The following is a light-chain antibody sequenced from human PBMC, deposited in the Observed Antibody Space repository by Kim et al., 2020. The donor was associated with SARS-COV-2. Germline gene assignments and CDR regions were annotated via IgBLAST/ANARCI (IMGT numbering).Light chain of an antibody. Sequence: QSALTQPASVSGSPGQSITISCTGTSSDVGTYKLVSWYQHHPGKAPKFIIYDVSKRPSGVSTRFSGSKSGNTASLTISGLQADDEADYYCCTYAGGPYVFGTGTKV. CDR2: DVS. CDR3: CTYAGGPYV. J-gene: IGLJ1*01. V-gene: IGLV2-23*02. CDR1: SSDVGTYKL.